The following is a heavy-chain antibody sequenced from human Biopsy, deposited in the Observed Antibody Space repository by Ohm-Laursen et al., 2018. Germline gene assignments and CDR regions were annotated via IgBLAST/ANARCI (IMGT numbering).Heavy chain of an antibody. D-gene: IGHD5-18*01. Sequence: SLRLSCSASGLTFSRYSMHWVRQAPGKGLEWVSSISSSSNFIYYGDSVKGRFTISRDNAKNSLYLQMNSLRAEDTAVYYCAKDRYNYTPIGGFSMDVWGQGTTVTVSS. CDR1: GLTFSRYS. J-gene: IGHJ6*02. V-gene: IGHV3-21*01. CDR3: AKDRYNYTPIGGFSMDV. CDR2: ISSSSNFI.